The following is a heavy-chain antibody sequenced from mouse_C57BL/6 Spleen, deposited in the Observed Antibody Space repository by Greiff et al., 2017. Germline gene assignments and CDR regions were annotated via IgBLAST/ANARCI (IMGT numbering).Heavy chain of an antibody. CDR3: AREDYGSSSPFDY. CDR1: GYSITSGYY. J-gene: IGHJ2*01. Sequence: EVQLQESGPGLVKPSQSLSLTCSVTGYSITSGYYWNWIRQFPGNKLEWMGYISYDGSNNYNPSLKNRISITRDTSKNQFFLKLNSVTTEDTATYYCAREDYGSSSPFDYWGQGTTLTVSS. CDR2: ISYDGSN. D-gene: IGHD1-1*01. V-gene: IGHV3-6*01.